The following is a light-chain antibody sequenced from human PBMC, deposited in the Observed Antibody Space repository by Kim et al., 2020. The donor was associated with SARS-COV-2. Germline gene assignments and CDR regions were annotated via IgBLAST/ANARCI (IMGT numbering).Light chain of an antibody. CDR2: GAS. CDR3: QQYNNWPPIT. CDR1: QSVSSN. V-gene: IGKV3-15*01. Sequence: SPGERATLSCRASQSVSSNLAWYQQKPGQAPGLLIYGASTRATGIPARFSGSGSGTEFTLTISSLQSEDFAVYYCQQYNNWPPITFGPGTKVDIK. J-gene: IGKJ3*01.